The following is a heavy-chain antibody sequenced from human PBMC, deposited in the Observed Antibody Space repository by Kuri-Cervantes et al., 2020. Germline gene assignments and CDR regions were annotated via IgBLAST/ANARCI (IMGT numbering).Heavy chain of an antibody. CDR1: GYTFSGYY. D-gene: IGHD6-19*01. Sequence: ASVKVSCKASGYTFSGYYTHWVRQAPGQGLEWVGTINLSGGNTYYAHKYEGRVTMTRDTSTGTVYMELSSLRSEDTAVYYCARVSQWLVGWFDPWGQGTLVTVSS. J-gene: IGHJ5*02. V-gene: IGHV1-46*01. CDR2: INLSGGNT. CDR3: ARVSQWLVGWFDP.